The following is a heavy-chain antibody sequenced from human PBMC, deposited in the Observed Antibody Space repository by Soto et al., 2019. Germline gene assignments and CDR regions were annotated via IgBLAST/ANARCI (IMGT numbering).Heavy chain of an antibody. J-gene: IGHJ4*02. D-gene: IGHD3-10*01. CDR1: GFTFNRYD. V-gene: IGHV3-33*08. CDR3: ARSSRSLFYYFDY. CDR2: IWSDGSNK. Sequence: GGSLRLSCAASGFTFNRYDIHWVRQAPGKGLEWVAVIWSDGSNKYYADSVEGRFTISRDNSKNTLDLQMNSLRVEDTAVYYCARSSRSLFYYFDYWGQGALVTVSS.